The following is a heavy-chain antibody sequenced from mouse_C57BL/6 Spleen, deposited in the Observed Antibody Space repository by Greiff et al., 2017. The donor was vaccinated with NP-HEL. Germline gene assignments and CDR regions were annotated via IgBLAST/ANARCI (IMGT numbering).Heavy chain of an antibody. D-gene: IGHD1-1*01. J-gene: IGHJ4*01. CDR3: AREGIVASYYAMDY. CDR2: INYDGSST. V-gene: IGHV5-16*01. Sequence: EVQLVESEGGLVQPGSSMKLSCTASGFTFSDYYMAWVRQVPEKGLEWVANINYDGSSTYYLDSLKSRFIISRDNAKNILYLQMSSLKSEDTATYYCAREGIVASYYAMDYWGQGTSVTVSS. CDR1: GFTFSDYY.